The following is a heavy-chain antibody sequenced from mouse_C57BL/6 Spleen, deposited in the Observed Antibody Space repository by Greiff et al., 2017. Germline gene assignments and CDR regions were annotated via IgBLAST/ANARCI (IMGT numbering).Heavy chain of an antibody. Sequence: QVQLQQPGAELVMPGASVKLSCKASGYTFTSYWMHWVKQRPGQGLEWIGEIDPSDSYTNYNQKFKGKSTLTVDKSSSTAYMQLSTLTSEDSAVYDCARGSGSSYDFGYWGQGATRTVAS. J-gene: IGHJ2*01. CDR2: IDPSDSYT. CDR3: ARGSGSSYDFGY. D-gene: IGHD1-1*01. V-gene: IGHV1-69*01. CDR1: GYTFTSYW.